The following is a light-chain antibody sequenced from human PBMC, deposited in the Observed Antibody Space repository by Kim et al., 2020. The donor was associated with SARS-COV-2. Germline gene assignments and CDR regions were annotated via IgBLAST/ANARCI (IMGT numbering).Light chain of an antibody. V-gene: IGLV3-9*01. CDR2: KDS. CDR1: NIQTKN. J-gene: IGLJ3*02. CDR3: QVWDSGTWV. Sequence: VALGQMARLTCGGNNIQTKNVNWYEKKPGQAPVRVMYKDSKRPSGIAERFSGSNSGNTATRTITRAQAGDEADYYCQVWDSGTWVFGGGTQLTVL.